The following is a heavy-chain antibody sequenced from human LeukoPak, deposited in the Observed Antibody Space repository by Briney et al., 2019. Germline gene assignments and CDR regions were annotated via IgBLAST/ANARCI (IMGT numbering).Heavy chain of an antibody. J-gene: IGHJ4*02. CDR2: ISSSSSYT. D-gene: IGHD6-13*01. CDR1: GFTFSDYY. CDR3: ARLAAAGRIYFDY. V-gene: IGHV3-11*03. Sequence: PGGSLRLSCAASGFTFSDYYMSWIRQAPGKGLEWGSYISSSSSYTNYAASVKGRFTISRDNAKNSLYLQMNSLRAEDTAVYYCARLAAAGRIYFDYWGQGTLVTVSS.